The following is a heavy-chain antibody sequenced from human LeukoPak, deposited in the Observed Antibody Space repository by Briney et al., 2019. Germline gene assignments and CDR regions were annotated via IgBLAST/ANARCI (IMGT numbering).Heavy chain of an antibody. CDR2: IWYDGSNK. D-gene: IGHD7-27*01. V-gene: IGHV3-33*06. CDR3: AKDGDGHAYYFDY. J-gene: IGHJ4*02. Sequence: GGSLRLSCAASAFVFSSYGMHWLRQAPGKGLEWVAVIWYDGSNKYYADSVKGRFTISRDNFKNTLYLEMNSLRAEDTAVYYCAKDGDGHAYYFDYWGQGARVTVSS. CDR1: AFVFSSYG.